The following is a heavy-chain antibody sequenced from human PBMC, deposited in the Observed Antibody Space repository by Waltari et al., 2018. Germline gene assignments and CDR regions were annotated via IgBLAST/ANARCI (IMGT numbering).Heavy chain of an antibody. Sequence: QVQLVESGGGVVQPGRSLRLSCAASGFTFSRFGMHWVRQAPGKGLEWWEVIWHDGRNEYYVESGKGRFTISRDNSKNTLYLQMNSLRAEDSAVYYCASQSTTLFDYWGQGTLVTVSS. D-gene: IGHD2-15*01. V-gene: IGHV3-33*01. CDR3: ASQSTTLFDY. CDR2: IWHDGRNE. J-gene: IGHJ4*02. CDR1: GFTFSRFG.